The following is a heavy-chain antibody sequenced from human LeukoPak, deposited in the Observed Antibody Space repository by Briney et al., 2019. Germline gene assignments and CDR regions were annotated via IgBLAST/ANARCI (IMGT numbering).Heavy chain of an antibody. CDR3: ATHGTISSSQGVYAFDM. Sequence: PSETLSLTCTVSGGSISSYYWSWIRQPPGKGLEWIGYIYYSGSTNYNPSLKSRVSISIGTSKNQFSLRLSSVTAADSALYYCATHGTISSSQGVYAFDMWGQGTMVTVSS. V-gene: IGHV4-59*08. CDR2: IYYSGST. D-gene: IGHD6-13*01. CDR1: GGSISSYY. J-gene: IGHJ3*02.